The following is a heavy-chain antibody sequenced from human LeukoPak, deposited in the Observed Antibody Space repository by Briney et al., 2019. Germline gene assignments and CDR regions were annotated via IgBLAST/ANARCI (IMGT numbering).Heavy chain of an antibody. D-gene: IGHD4-17*01. CDR2: IIPILGIA. CDR3: ARDPFGTTVTTYVY. CDR1: GGTFISYA. V-gene: IGHV1-69*04. J-gene: IGHJ4*02. Sequence: ASVTVSCKASGGTFISYAISWVRQAPGQGLEWMGRIIPILGIANYAQKFQGRVTITADKSTSTAYMELSSLRSEDTAVYYCARDPFGTTVTTYVYWGQGTLVTVSS.